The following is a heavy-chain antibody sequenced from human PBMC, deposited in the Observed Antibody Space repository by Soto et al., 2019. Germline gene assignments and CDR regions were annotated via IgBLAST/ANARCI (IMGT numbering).Heavy chain of an antibody. J-gene: IGHJ4*02. CDR2: IYHSGST. V-gene: IGHV4-30-2*01. Sequence: QLQLQESSSGLVKPSQTPSLTCAVSGGSISSGGYSWSWIRQPPGKGLEWIGYIYHSGSTYDNPSLKSRVTISVDRSKYQFSLKLISVTAADAAVYYCAAGGGLPRYYWGQGTLVTVSS. D-gene: IGHD5-12*01. CDR1: GGSISSGGYS. CDR3: AAGGGLPRYY.